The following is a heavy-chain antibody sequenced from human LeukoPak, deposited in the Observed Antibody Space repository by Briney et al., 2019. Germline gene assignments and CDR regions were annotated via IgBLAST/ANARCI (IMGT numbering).Heavy chain of an antibody. V-gene: IGHV4-4*07. D-gene: IGHD3-10*01. Sequence: SETLSLTCTVSGGSIRSYWSWIRQPAGKGLEWIGRIYGSGSTDYNPSLKSRVTMSIDTSKNQFSLNLVSVTAADTAVYYCARDSGTTGEVKFDPWGQGTLVTVSS. CDR2: IYGSGST. CDR1: GGSIRSY. CDR3: ARDSGTTGEVKFDP. J-gene: IGHJ5*02.